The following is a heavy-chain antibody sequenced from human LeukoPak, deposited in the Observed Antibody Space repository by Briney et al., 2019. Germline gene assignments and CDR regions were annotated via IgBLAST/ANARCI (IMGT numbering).Heavy chain of an antibody. CDR2: ISDSGGS. J-gene: IGHJ4*02. CDR3: ARDSGWSSDY. V-gene: IGHV4-61*01. D-gene: IGHD6-19*01. CDR1: GGSVSSGISY. Sequence: SETLSLTCSVSGGSVSSGISYWRWLRQPPGEGLEWIAYISDSGGSDYNPSLRGRITISLDTSKNQFSRRLTSVTAADTAVYYCARDSGWSSDYWGQGTLVTGSA.